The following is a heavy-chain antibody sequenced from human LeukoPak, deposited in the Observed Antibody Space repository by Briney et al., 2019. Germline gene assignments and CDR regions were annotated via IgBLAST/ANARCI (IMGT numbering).Heavy chain of an antibody. D-gene: IGHD6-19*01. V-gene: IGHV3-74*01. J-gene: IGHJ4*02. Sequence: PGGSLRLSCVASGFTFSSHWMVWVRQAPGKGLVWVSRIISDGSSTNYADSVQGRFTISRDNAKNSLYLQMNSLRAEDTAVYYCVSGSGWYMDYWGQGTLVTVSS. CDR2: IISDGSST. CDR3: VSGSGWYMDY. CDR1: GFTFSSHW.